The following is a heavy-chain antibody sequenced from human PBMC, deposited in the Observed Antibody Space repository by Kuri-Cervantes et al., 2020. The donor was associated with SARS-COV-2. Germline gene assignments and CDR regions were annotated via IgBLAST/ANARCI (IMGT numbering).Heavy chain of an antibody. V-gene: IGHV3-23*01. CDR1: GFTFSSYS. J-gene: IGHJ5*02. CDR3: AKANYDFWSGGWFDP. CDR2: ISGSGGST. D-gene: IGHD3-3*01. Sequence: GESLKISCAASGFTFSSYSMSWVRQAPGKGLEWDSAISGSGGSTYYADSVKGRFTISRDNSKNTLYLQMNSLRAEDTAVYYCAKANYDFWSGGWFDPWGQGTLVTVSS.